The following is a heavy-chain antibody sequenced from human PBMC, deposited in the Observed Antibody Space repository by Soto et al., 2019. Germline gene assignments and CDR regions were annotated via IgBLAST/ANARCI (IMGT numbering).Heavy chain of an antibody. J-gene: IGHJ4*02. Sequence: GGSLRLSCAASGFTFSSYARSWVRQAPGKGLEWVSAISGSGGSKYYADSVKGRFTISRDNSKNTLYLQMNSLRAEDTAVYYCAKEAGDFWSGYSYFDYWGQGTLVTVSS. CDR1: GFTFSSYA. CDR3: AKEAGDFWSGYSYFDY. CDR2: ISGSGGSK. V-gene: IGHV3-23*01. D-gene: IGHD3-3*01.